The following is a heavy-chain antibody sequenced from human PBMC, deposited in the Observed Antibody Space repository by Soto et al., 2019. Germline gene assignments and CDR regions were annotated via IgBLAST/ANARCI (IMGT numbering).Heavy chain of an antibody. J-gene: IGHJ6*02. CDR1: RGSIDSHY. CDR3: ARQGFGQLHGLVDV. V-gene: IGHV4-59*08. Sequence: ASENPSLTCTVSRGSIDSHYFRWVRPPPGKGLEWIGYINHSGLTSYNPSLKSRVTMSVDTSKNQFSLKVNSVTAADTALYYCARQGFGQLHGLVDVWGPGTTVTVSS. CDR2: INHSGLT. D-gene: IGHD3-10*01.